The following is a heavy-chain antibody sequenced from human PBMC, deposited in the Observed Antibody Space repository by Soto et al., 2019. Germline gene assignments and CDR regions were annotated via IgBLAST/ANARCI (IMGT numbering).Heavy chain of an antibody. CDR2: ISSSSDYT. CDR1: GFTFSDYY. J-gene: IGHJ4*02. D-gene: IGHD1-7*01. CDR3: ARGGVRGTTSRGQVYN. V-gene: IGHV3-11*06. Sequence: QVQVVESGGGLVKPGGSLRLSCAASGFTFSDYYMNWIRQAPGKGLEWVSYISSSSDYTKYADSVKGRFTIPRDNAKSSLYLQMKSLRAEDTAVYYCARGGVRGTTSRGQVYNWGQGTLVTVSS.